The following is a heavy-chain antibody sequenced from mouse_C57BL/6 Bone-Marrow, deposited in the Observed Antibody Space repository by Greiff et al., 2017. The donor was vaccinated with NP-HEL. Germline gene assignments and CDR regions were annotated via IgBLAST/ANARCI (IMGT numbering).Heavy chain of an antibody. V-gene: IGHV1-61*01. CDR3: ARRGQLRLPWFAY. D-gene: IGHD3-2*02. CDR1: GYTFTSYW. J-gene: IGHJ3*01. Sequence: QVQLQQPGAELVRPGSSVKLSCKASGYTFTSYWMDWVKQRPGQGLEWIGNIYPSDSETHYNQKFKDKATLTVDKSSSTAYMQLSSLTSEGSAVYYGARRGQLRLPWFAYWGQGTLVTVSA. CDR2: IYPSDSET.